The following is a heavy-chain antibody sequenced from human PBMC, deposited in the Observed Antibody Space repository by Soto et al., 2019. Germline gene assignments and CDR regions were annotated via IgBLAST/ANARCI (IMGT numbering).Heavy chain of an antibody. D-gene: IGHD2-2*01. CDR2: IYYSGST. CDR3: ATPRGYCSSTSCPPTNYIWGSYRYKFAYAFDI. J-gene: IGHJ3*02. V-gene: IGHV4-39*01. CDR1: GGSISSSSYY. Sequence: QLQLQESGPGLVKPSETLSLTCTVSGGSISSSSYYWGWIRQPPGKGLEWIGSIYYSGSTYYNPSLKSRVTISVDTSKNQFSLKLSSVTAADTAVYYCATPRGYCSSTSCPPTNYIWGSYRYKFAYAFDIWGQGTMVTVSS.